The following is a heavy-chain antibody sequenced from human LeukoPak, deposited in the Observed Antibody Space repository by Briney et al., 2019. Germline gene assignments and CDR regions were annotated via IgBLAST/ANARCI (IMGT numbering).Heavy chain of an antibody. Sequence: PGGSLRLSCAASGFTFSSYAMSWVRQAPGKGLEWVSAISFSGTNTYYADSVKGRFTISRDNLKNTLYLQMNSLGAEDTAVYFCAKGVKAATNWFDPWGQGTLVTVSS. CDR3: AKGVKAATNWFDP. CDR2: ISFSGTNT. J-gene: IGHJ5*02. D-gene: IGHD6-25*01. CDR1: GFTFSSYA. V-gene: IGHV3-23*01.